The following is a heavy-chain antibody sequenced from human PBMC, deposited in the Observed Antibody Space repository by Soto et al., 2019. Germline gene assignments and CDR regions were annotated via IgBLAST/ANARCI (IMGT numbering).Heavy chain of an antibody. CDR3: ARSSSGIAEAEQEAYYYYGMDV. Sequence: ADPRLDVRSLAKECRSQSPGKGLKKMAVISYDGSNKYYADSVKGRFTISRDNSKNTLYLQMNSLRAEDTAVYYSARSSSGIAEAEQEAYYYYGMDVWGHGTTVIGFS. J-gene: IGHJ6*02. CDR1: RLDVRSLA. D-gene: IGHD6-13*01. CDR2: ISYDGSNK. V-gene: IGHV3-30*17.